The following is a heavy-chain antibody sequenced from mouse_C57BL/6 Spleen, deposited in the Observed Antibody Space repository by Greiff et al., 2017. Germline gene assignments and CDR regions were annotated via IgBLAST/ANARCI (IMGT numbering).Heavy chain of an antibody. CDR3: VRRGNSNYVRSAMDY. Sequence: EVKVVESGGGLVQPKGSLKLSCAASGFSFNTYAMNWVRQAPGKGLEWVARIRSKSNNYATYYADSVKDRFTISRDESESMLYLQMNNLKTKDTAMDYWVRRGNSNYVRSAMDYWGQGTSVTVSS. J-gene: IGHJ4*01. CDR1: GFSFNTYA. CDR2: IRSKSNNYAT. V-gene: IGHV10-1*01. D-gene: IGHD2-5*01.